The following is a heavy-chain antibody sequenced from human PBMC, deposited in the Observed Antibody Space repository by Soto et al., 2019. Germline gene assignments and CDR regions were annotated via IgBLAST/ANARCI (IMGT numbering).Heavy chain of an antibody. CDR1: GGTFSSYP. Sequence: QVQLVQSGAEVKKPGSSVKVSCKASGGTFSSYPISWVRQAPGQGLEWMGRIIPILNIANYAQKFQGRVTLTADKSTNTAYMELSSLRSEDTAVYYCARPRAATDSLYGFDPWGQGTLVTVSS. D-gene: IGHD6-25*01. CDR3: ARPRAATDSLYGFDP. V-gene: IGHV1-69*02. CDR2: IIPILNIA. J-gene: IGHJ5*02.